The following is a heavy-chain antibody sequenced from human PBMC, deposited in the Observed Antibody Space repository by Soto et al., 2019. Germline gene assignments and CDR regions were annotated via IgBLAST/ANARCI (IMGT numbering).Heavy chain of an antibody. D-gene: IGHD3-9*01. CDR2: ISWNSGSI. Sequence: EVQLVESGGGLVQPGRSLRLSCAASRFTFDDYAMHWVRQAPGKGLEWVSGISWNSGSIGYADSVKGRFTISRDNAKNSLYLQMNSLRAEDTALYYCAKGDYDILTAYFDYWGQGTLVTVSS. V-gene: IGHV3-9*01. J-gene: IGHJ4*02. CDR1: RFTFDDYA. CDR3: AKGDYDILTAYFDY.